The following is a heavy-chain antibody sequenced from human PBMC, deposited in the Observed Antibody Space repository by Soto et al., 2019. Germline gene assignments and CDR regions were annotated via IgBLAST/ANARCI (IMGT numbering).Heavy chain of an antibody. Sequence: PGESLTISCKGSGYSFTSYWIGWVRQMPGKGLEWMGIIYPGDSDTRYSPSFQGQVTISADKSISTAYLQWSSLKASDTAMYYCAKGDYYYGSGSLFDYWGQGTLVTVSS. CDR1: GYSFTSYW. CDR3: AKGDYYYGSGSLFDY. V-gene: IGHV5-51*03. D-gene: IGHD3-10*01. CDR2: IYPGDSDT. J-gene: IGHJ4*02.